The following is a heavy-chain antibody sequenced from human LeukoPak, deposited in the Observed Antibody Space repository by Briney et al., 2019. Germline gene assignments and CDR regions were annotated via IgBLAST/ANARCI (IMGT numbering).Heavy chain of an antibody. CDR2: ISSSGSTI. CDR1: GFTFSDYY. V-gene: IGHV3-11*01. D-gene: IGHD3-10*01. CDR3: ARDSTYWYDSGSSGPHYFDY. J-gene: IGHJ4*02. Sequence: GGSLRLSCAASGFTFSDYYMSWIRQAPGKGLEWVSYISSSGSTIYYADSAKGRFTISGDNAKNSLYLQMNSLRAEDTAVYYCARDSTYWYDSGSSGPHYFDYWGQGTLVTVSS.